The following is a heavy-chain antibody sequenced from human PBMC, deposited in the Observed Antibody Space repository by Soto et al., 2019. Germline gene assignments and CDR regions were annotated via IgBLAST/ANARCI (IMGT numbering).Heavy chain of an antibody. D-gene: IGHD6-13*01. J-gene: IGHJ6*02. CDR2: IIPIFGTA. CDR1: GGTFSSYA. V-gene: IGHV1-69*01. CDR3: ARDVSSSSAFDYYYGMYV. Sequence: QVQLVQSGAEVKKPGSSVKVSCKASGGTFSSYAISWVRQAPGQGLEWMGGIIPIFGTANYAQKFQGRVTTTAEESTSPAYLELSSLRSEYTAVYYCARDVSSSSAFDYYYGMYVWGQGTTVTVSS.